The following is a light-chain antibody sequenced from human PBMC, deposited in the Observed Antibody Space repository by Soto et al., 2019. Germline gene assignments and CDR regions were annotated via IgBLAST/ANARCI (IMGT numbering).Light chain of an antibody. CDR1: QTISTY. Sequence: DIQMTQSPSSLSASVGDRVTITCRASQTISTYLNWYQQKPGKAPRLLIYDASSLLSGVPSRFSGSGSGKDFTLTIASLHPEDFSTYYCQQSDSTPYTFGQGTKVEI. CDR3: QQSDSTPYT. V-gene: IGKV1-39*01. J-gene: IGKJ2*01. CDR2: DAS.